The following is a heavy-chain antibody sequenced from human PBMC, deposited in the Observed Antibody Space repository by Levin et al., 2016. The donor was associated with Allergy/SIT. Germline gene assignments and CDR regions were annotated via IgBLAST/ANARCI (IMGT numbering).Heavy chain of an antibody. J-gene: IGHJ6*02. CDR3: ARNPGEATYYYGMDV. CDR1: GFTVSSNY. V-gene: IGHV3-66*01. D-gene: IGHD1-26*01. CDR2: IYSGGST. Sequence: GESLKISCAASGFTVSSNYMSWVRQAPGKGLEWVSVIYSGGSTYYADSVKGRFTISRDNSKNTLYLQMNSLRAEDTAVYYCARNPGEATYYYGMDVWGQGTTVTVSS.